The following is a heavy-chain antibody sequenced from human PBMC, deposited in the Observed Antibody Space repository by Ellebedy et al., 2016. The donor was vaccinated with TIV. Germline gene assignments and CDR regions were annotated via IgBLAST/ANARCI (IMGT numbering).Heavy chain of an antibody. V-gene: IGHV5-10-1*01. D-gene: IGHD7-27*01. CDR2: IDPSPSDSYI. Sequence: GESLKISCKGSEYSFIHYWISWVRQMPGKGLEWMGRIDPSPSDSYIDYSPSFQGHVTISVDKSITTAYLQWSSLKASDTAIYYCARHELGSNAAFDYWGQGTLVTVSS. CDR1: EYSFIHYW. CDR3: ARHELGSNAAFDY. J-gene: IGHJ4*02.